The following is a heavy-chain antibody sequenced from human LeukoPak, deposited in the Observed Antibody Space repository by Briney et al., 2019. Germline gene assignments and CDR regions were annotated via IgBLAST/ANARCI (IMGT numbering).Heavy chain of an antibody. Sequence: ASVKVSCKTSGYTFTDYGISWVRQAPGQGLEWMGWGSYLKGYRLYRQRVHDRLTMNAHPSTNTVYMDISSLTYDGAAVYYCGRGAVGAQCFDTWGQGTMVAVSS. D-gene: IGHD1-26*01. CDR2: GSYLKGYR. J-gene: IGHJ3*02. V-gene: IGHV1-18*01. CDR1: GYTFTDYG. CDR3: GRGAVGAQCFDT.